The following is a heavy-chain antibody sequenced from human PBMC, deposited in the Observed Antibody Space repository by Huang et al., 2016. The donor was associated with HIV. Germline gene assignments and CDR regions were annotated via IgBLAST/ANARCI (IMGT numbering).Heavy chain of an antibody. D-gene: IGHD2-15*01. J-gene: IGHJ4*01. CDR1: GGSISSHY. CDR3: ARDRRHCSGGSCYYSDY. Sequence: QVQLQESGPGLVKPSETLSLTCSVFGGSISSHYWSWIRQPPGKGLEWIGSIYYSGVSNDSPSLKRRVFISVDTSRNQFALKLSSVTAADTAVYYCARDRRHCSGGSCYYSDYWGHGTLVTVSS. V-gene: IGHV4-59*11. CDR2: IYYSGVS.